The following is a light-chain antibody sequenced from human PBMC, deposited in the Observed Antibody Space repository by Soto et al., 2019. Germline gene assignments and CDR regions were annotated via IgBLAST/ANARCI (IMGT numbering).Light chain of an antibody. Sequence: EVGMTQSPATLSVSPGESATLSCRASQTVSSNVAWYQQKPGQAPRLLIDGSFTRATGVPARFSASRSGTEFTLTITSPQSEDFALYFCQQFNNLPYSFGQGTKVDIK. CDR1: QTVSSN. CDR3: QQFNNLPYS. CDR2: GSF. V-gene: IGKV3-15*01. J-gene: IGKJ2*03.